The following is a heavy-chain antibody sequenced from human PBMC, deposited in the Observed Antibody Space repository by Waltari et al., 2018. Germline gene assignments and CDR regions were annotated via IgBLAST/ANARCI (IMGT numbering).Heavy chain of an antibody. Sequence: QVQLQESGPGLVKPSETLSLTCTVSGGSISSGGYYWSWIRQHPGKGLEWIGYIYYSGSTYYNPSRKSRVTISVDTSKNQFSLKLSSVTAADTAVYYCARDGPRNSSSSFDYWGQGTLVTVSS. J-gene: IGHJ4*02. CDR1: GGSISSGGYY. V-gene: IGHV4-31*03. CDR3: ARDGPRNSSSSFDY. D-gene: IGHD6-13*01. CDR2: IYYSGST.